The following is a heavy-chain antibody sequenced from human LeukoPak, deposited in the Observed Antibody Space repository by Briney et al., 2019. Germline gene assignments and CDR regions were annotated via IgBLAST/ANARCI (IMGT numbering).Heavy chain of an antibody. D-gene: IGHD2-15*01. CDR2: IISSGSTI. V-gene: IGHV3-48*03. Sequence: GGSLRLSCAASGFTFSSYEMNWVRQAPGKGLEWVSYIISSGSTIYYADSVKGRFTISRDNAENSLYLQMNSLRAEDTAVYYCAKARDTWYYFDYWGQGTLVTVSS. CDR3: AKARDTWYYFDY. CDR1: GFTFSSYE. J-gene: IGHJ4*02.